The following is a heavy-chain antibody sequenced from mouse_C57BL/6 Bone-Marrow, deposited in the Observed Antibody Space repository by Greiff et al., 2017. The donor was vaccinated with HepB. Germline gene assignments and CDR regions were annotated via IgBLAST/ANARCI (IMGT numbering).Heavy chain of an antibody. CDR1: GFTFSSYA. CDR2: ISDGGSYT. CDR3: ARESLLYYFDY. Sequence: EVQGVESGGGLVKPGGSLKLSCAASGFTFSSYAMSWVRQTPEKRLEWVATISDGGSYTYYPDNVKGRFTISRDKAKNNLYLQMSHLKSEDTAMYYCARESLLYYFDYWGQGTTLTVSS. V-gene: IGHV5-4*01. J-gene: IGHJ2*01.